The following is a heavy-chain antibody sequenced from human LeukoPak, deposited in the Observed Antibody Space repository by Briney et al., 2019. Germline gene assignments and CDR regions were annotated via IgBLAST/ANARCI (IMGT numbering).Heavy chain of an antibody. CDR3: ARSLTSGAFDP. Sequence: GESLKISCKGSGYSFTTYWITWVRQMPGKGLEWMGRIDPSDSYTNYSPSFQGHVTISADKSISTAYLQWSSLEASDTAMCYCARSLTSGAFDPWGQGTLVTVSS. J-gene: IGHJ5*02. V-gene: IGHV5-10-1*01. CDR2: IDPSDSYT. D-gene: IGHD2-2*01. CDR1: GYSFTTYW.